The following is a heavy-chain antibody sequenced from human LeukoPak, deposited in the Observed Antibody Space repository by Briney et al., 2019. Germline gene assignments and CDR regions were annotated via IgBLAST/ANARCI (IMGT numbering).Heavy chain of an antibody. Sequence: GGSLRLSCAASGFTFSNFWMHWVRQAPGKGLVWVALIYGDGSFTRYADSVKGRFTISRDNAKNTLYLQMNSLRAEDTAVYYCAKYSSGWFYFDYWGQGTLVTVSS. D-gene: IGHD6-19*01. V-gene: IGHV3-74*01. CDR1: GFTFSNFW. CDR2: IYGDGSFT. CDR3: AKYSSGWFYFDY. J-gene: IGHJ4*02.